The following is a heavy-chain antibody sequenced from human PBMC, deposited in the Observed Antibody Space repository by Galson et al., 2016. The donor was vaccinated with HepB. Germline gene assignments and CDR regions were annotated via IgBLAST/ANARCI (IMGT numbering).Heavy chain of an antibody. V-gene: IGHV1-18*01. CDR1: GYTFTSYG. D-gene: IGHD5-24*01. CDR3: AIKIGIDGYMAS. CDR2: ISAYNGNT. J-gene: IGHJ4*02. Sequence: SVKISCKASGYTFTSYGISWVRQAPGQGLEWMGWISAYNGNTNYAQKLQGRVTMTTDTSTSTAYMELRSLRSDDTAVYYCAIKIGIDGYMASWGQGTLVTVSS.